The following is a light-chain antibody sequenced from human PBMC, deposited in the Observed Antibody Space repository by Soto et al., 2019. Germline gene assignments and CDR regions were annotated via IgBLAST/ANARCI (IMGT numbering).Light chain of an antibody. CDR1: SSDIGGYNY. J-gene: IGLJ3*02. Sequence: QSVLTQPASVSGSPGQSITISCTGTSSDIGGYNYVSWYQQHPGKAPKLMIHDVANRPSGVSNRFSGSKSGNTASLTISGLQAADEADYYCSSYTTSKIRVFGGGTKLTVL. CDR3: SSYTTSKIRV. V-gene: IGLV2-14*03. CDR2: DVA.